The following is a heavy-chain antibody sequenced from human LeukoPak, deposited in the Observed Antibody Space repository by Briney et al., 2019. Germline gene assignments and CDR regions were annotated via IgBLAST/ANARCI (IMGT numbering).Heavy chain of an antibody. CDR1: GFTFSSYG. V-gene: IGHV3-30*18. CDR3: AKGGQQWLARGYFDY. J-gene: IGHJ4*02. D-gene: IGHD6-19*01. CDR2: ISYDGSNK. Sequence: GGSLRLSCAASGFTFSSYGMHWVRQAPGKGLEWVAVISYDGSNKYYADSVKGRFTISRDNSKNTLYLQMNSLRAEDTAVYYCAKGGQQWLARGYFDYWGQGTLVTVSS.